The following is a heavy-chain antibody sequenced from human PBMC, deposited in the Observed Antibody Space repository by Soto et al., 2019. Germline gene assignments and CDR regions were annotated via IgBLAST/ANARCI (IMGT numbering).Heavy chain of an antibody. Sequence: SETLSLTCAVTGGSMSSGGYSWSWIRQPPGKGLEWIGYIYHNGSPYYNPSLKSRVTISVDRSKNQFSLKLSSVTAADTAVYYCARVPDVWGQGTTVTVSS. CDR3: ARVPDV. V-gene: IGHV4-30-2*01. J-gene: IGHJ6*02. CDR1: GGSMSSGGYS. CDR2: IYHNGSP.